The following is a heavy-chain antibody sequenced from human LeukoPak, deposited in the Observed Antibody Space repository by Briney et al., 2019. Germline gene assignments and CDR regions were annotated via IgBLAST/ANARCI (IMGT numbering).Heavy chain of an antibody. V-gene: IGHV4-39*01. Sequence: SETLSLTCTVSGGSISSSSYYWGWIRQPPGKGLEWIGSIYYSGSTSYDPSLKSRVNISVDTSKNLFSLKLRFVTAADMAVYYCATSTGSSNLGYWGQGTLVTVSS. CDR3: ATSTGSSNLGY. CDR2: IYYSGST. J-gene: IGHJ4*02. D-gene: IGHD6-13*01. CDR1: GGSISSSSYY.